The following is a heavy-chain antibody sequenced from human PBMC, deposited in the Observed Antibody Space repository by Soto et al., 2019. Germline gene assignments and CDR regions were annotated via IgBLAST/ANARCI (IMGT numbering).Heavy chain of an antibody. J-gene: IGHJ4*02. D-gene: IGHD4-17*01. Sequence: TSETLSLTCTVSGGPITSSSYYWGWIRQPPGKGLEWIGGIYYSGRSYYNPSLKSRVTMSVDTSKNQFSLTLNSVTAADAAVYYCARQRTTVVTQAYFDHWGQGTLVTVSS. V-gene: IGHV4-39*01. CDR2: IYYSGRS. CDR1: GGPITSSSYY. CDR3: ARQRTTVVTQAYFDH.